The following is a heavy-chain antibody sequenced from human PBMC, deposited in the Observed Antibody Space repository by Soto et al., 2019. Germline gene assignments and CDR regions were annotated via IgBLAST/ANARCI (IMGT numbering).Heavy chain of an antibody. CDR1: GGSISSSSYY. Sequence: GGSISSSSYYWGWIRQPPGKGLEWIGSVYYSGSTYYNQSLKSQVTISVVSSKNQFSLKLSSVTAADTAAYYCARDEWLSVGGMDVWGQGTTVTVSS. D-gene: IGHD3-3*01. J-gene: IGHJ6*02. CDR3: ARDEWLSVGGMDV. V-gene: IGHV4-39*07. CDR2: VYYSGST.